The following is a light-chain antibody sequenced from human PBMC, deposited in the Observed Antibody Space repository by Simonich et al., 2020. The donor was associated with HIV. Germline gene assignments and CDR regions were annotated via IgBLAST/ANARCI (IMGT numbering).Light chain of an antibody. CDR1: QSISTY. J-gene: IGKJ2*01. V-gene: IGKV1-39*01. CDR2: AAS. CDR3: QQSYSIPYT. Sequence: DIQMTQSPSSLSASVGDRVTITCRASQSISTYLHWYQLKPGKAPKLLICAASSLQSGVPSRFSGSGSGTEFTLTISSLQPEDFATYYCQQSYSIPYTFGQGTKLEIK.